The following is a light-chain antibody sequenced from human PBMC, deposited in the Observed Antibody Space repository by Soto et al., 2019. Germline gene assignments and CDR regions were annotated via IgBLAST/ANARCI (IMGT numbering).Light chain of an antibody. V-gene: IGKV1-27*01. Sequence: DIQMTQSPSSLSASVGDRVTITCRASQGISNYLAWYQQKPGKVPKLLIYAASTLQSGVPSRFSGSGSETNFTLTISSPQPEDFAPYYCQKYNSAPPTFGQGTRLEMK. J-gene: IGKJ5*01. CDR2: AAS. CDR3: QKYNSAPPT. CDR1: QGISNY.